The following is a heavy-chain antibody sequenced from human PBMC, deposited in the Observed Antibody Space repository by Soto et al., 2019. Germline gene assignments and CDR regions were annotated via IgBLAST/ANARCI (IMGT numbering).Heavy chain of an antibody. V-gene: IGHV3-30*18. CDR1: GFVFSTFG. D-gene: IGHD3-16*01. Sequence: QVQLVESGGGVVQPGRSLRLSCEASGFVFSTFGMHWVRQAPGQGLEWVTVIAFGGGRKFYGDSVKGRFTISRDNSKNTVYLQMNNLRPEDTAVYYCVKDRLGEAYGMEAWGQGTTVIVSS. J-gene: IGHJ6*02. CDR2: IAFGGGRK. CDR3: VKDRLGEAYGMEA.